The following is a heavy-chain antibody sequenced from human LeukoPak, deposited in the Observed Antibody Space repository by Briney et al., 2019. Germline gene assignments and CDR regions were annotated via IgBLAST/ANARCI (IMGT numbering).Heavy chain of an antibody. CDR3: ARGVVIKTRAFDI. Sequence: PGGSLRLSCAASGYTFTSYYMHWVRQAPGQGLEWMGIINPSGGSTSHAQKFQGRVTMTRDTSTSTVYMELSSLRSEDTAVYYCARGVVIKTRAFDIWGQGTMVTVSS. CDR2: INPSGGST. J-gene: IGHJ3*02. CDR1: GYTFTSYY. V-gene: IGHV1-46*01. D-gene: IGHD3-3*01.